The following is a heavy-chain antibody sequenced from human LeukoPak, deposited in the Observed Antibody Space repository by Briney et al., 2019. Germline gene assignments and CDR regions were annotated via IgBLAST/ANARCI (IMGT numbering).Heavy chain of an antibody. V-gene: IGHV3-21*01. CDR3: ARDRKAVGYYFDY. CDR1: GFTFSSYS. CDR2: ISSSSSYI. D-gene: IGHD6-19*01. Sequence: GGSLRLSCAASGFTFSSYSMNWVRQAPGKGLEWVSSISSSSSYIYYADSVKGRFTISRDNAKNSLYLQMNSLRAEDTAVYYCARDRKAVGYYFDYWGQGTLVTVSS. J-gene: IGHJ4*02.